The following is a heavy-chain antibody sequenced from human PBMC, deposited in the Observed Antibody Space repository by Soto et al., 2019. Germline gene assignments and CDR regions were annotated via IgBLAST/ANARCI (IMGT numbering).Heavy chain of an antibody. CDR2: INESGST. V-gene: IGHV4-34*01. Sequence: QVQLQQWGAGLVKPSETLSLSCAVYGQSFSGHSWAWIRQPPGKGLEWIGEINESGSTYYNPSLKRRVTISTDTSKNQFSRKLSSVSAADTAEYFCARGSGIVALPGELEDVKYDYWGQGTLVNVSS. CDR1: GQSFSGHS. D-gene: IGHD1-1*01. J-gene: IGHJ4*02. CDR3: ARGSGIVALPGELEDVKYDY.